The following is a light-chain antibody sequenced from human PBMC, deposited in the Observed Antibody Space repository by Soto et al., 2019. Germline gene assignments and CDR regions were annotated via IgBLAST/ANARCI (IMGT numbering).Light chain of an antibody. CDR2: GAS. CDR1: QSVSNNY. J-gene: IGKJ4*01. Sequence: EIALTQSPGTLSLSPGERATLSCRASQSVSNNYLAWCQQKPGQAPRLLIYGASTRAPGIPDRFSGSGSETDFTLTISRLEPEDFAVYYCQKYGSSPPVTFGGGTKVDIK. V-gene: IGKV3-20*01. CDR3: QKYGSSPPVT.